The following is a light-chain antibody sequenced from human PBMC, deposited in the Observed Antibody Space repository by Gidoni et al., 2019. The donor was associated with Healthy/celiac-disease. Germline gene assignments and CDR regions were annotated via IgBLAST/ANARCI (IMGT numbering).Light chain of an antibody. V-gene: IGLV3-1*01. CDR2: KDS. J-gene: IGLJ2*01. Sequence: YELTHPPSVSVSPGQTASIPCSGDELGDKYGSCYQQKPGPSPVLVIYKDSQRPSGIPVRFPGFTSGNTATLTISGTQAMVEADYHCQAWDSSTVVFGGGTKLTVL. CDR1: ELGDKY. CDR3: QAWDSSTVV.